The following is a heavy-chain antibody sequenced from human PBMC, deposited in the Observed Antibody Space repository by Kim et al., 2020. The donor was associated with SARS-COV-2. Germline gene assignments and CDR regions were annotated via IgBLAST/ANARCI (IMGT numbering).Heavy chain of an antibody. CDR1: GFTFSSYG. Sequence: GGSLRLSCAASGFTFSSYGMHWVRQAPGKGLEWVAVIWYDGSNKYYADSVKGRFTISRDNSKNTLYLQMNSLRAEDTAVYYCARAFCDSSSFCWFDPWGQGTLVTVSS. J-gene: IGHJ5*02. V-gene: IGHV3-33*01. CDR2: IWYDGSNK. CDR3: ARAFCDSSSFCWFDP. D-gene: IGHD6-6*01.